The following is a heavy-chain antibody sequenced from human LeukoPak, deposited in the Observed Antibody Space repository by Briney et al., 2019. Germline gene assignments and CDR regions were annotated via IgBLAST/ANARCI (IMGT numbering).Heavy chain of an antibody. CDR1: GGTFSSYA. Sequence: SVKVSCKASGGTFSSYAISWVRQAPGQGLEWTGGIIPIFGTANYAQKFQGRVTITTDESTSTAYMELSSLRSEDTAVYYCAKERDGYIDYWGQGTLVTVSS. CDR3: AKERDGYIDY. CDR2: IIPIFGTA. D-gene: IGHD5-24*01. J-gene: IGHJ4*02. V-gene: IGHV1-69*05.